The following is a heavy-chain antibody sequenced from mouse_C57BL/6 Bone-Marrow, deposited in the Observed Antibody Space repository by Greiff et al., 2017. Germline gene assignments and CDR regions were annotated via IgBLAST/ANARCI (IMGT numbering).Heavy chain of an antibody. Sequence: EVKLMESGGGLVQPGGSLKLSCAASGFPFSDYYMYWVRQTPEKRLEWVAYISNGCGITYYPDTVKGRFTISRDNAKNTLYLQMSRLKSEDTAMYYCARHRIYYGNHGAMDYWGQGTSVTVSS. J-gene: IGHJ4*01. CDR1: GFPFSDYY. D-gene: IGHD2-1*01. CDR3: ARHRIYYGNHGAMDY. V-gene: IGHV5-12*01. CDR2: ISNGCGIT.